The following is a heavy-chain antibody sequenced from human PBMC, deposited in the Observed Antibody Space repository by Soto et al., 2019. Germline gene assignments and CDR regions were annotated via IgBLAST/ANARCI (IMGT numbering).Heavy chain of an antibody. J-gene: IGHJ4*02. Sequence: QIQLVQSGAEVKKPGASVKVSCKASGFSFTSYGITWVRQAPGQGPEWLGWITAENGNTNYAQKFQGRATLTTDRATNSAYMELRGLRSDDTALYYCARVVLEWLPTSGFDFWGRGTLVTVSS. D-gene: IGHD3-3*01. CDR1: GFSFTSYG. CDR3: ARVVLEWLPTSGFDF. CDR2: ITAENGNT. V-gene: IGHV1-18*04.